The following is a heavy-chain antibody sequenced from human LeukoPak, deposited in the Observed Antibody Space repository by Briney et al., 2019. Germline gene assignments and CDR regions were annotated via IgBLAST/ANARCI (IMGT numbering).Heavy chain of an antibody. CDR3: ARAFGYSYGRAFDY. Sequence: GRSLRLSCAASGFTFSSYAMHWVRQAPGKGLEWVAVISYDGSNKYYADSVKGRFTISRDNSKNTLYLQMNSLRAEDTAVYYCARAFGYSYGRAFDYWGQGTLVTVSS. V-gene: IGHV3-30-3*01. CDR1: GFTFSSYA. J-gene: IGHJ4*02. CDR2: ISYDGSNK. D-gene: IGHD5-18*01.